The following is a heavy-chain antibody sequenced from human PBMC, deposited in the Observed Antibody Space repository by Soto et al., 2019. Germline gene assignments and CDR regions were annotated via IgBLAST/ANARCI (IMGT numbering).Heavy chain of an antibody. CDR1: GGGNLRDYR. D-gene: IGHD2-15*01. J-gene: IGHJ5*02. CDR2: IIPKLGSA. CDR3: ARRRLSTVVVAAQGLVWFDP. Sequence: GASVKVSCKASGGGNLRDYRTTWVRRAPGQGLEWMGGIIPKLGSANYAQNFQGRVTVTADESTNTVYMELRSLRSDDTAVYYCARRRLSTVVVAAQGLVWFDPWGQGTLVTVSS. V-gene: IGHV1-69*13.